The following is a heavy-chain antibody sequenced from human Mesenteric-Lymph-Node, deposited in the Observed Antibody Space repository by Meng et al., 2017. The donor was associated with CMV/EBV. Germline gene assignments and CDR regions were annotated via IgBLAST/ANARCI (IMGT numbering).Heavy chain of an antibody. V-gene: IGHV3-21*04. CDR2: ISSSSSYI. J-gene: IGHJ4*02. Sequence: GESLKISCAASGFTFSSYSMNWVRQAPGKGLEWVSSISSSSSYIYYADSVKGRFSISRDISKDTLFLEMSSLRAEDTAIYYCAKDHVAVTGIGPLFDSWGQGTLVTVSS. CDR1: GFTFSSYS. CDR3: AKDHVAVTGIGPLFDS. D-gene: IGHD6-19*01.